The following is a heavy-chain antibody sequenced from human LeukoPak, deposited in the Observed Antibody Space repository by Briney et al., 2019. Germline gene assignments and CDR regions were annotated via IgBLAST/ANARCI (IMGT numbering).Heavy chain of an antibody. D-gene: IGHD5-12*01. CDR3: ARVSDVVAQAFDY. Sequence: ASVKVSCKASGYSFTGYYMQWVRQAPGQGLEWMGWINPNSGGTNYAQKFQGRVTVTRDTSISTAYMELSRLRSDDTAVYYCARVSDVVAQAFDYWGQGTLVTVSS. CDR2: INPNSGGT. J-gene: IGHJ4*02. CDR1: GYSFTGYY. V-gene: IGHV1-2*02.